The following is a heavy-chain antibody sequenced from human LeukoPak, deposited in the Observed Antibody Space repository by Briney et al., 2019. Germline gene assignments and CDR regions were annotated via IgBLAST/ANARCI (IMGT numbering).Heavy chain of an antibody. Sequence: GESLKISCKVSGYSFTSYCIGWVRQMPGKGLEWMGIIYPGDSGPTYSPSLQGQVTISVDKSINTAYLQWSSLQASDTATYYCGMSGDRVPLQDDVFDVWGQGTMVTVST. D-gene: IGHD1-26*01. CDR1: GYSFTSYC. CDR2: IYPGDSGP. V-gene: IGHV5-51*01. CDR3: GMSGDRVPLQDDVFDV. J-gene: IGHJ3*01.